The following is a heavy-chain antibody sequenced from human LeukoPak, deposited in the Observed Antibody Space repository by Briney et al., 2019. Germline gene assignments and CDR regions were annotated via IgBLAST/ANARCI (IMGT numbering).Heavy chain of an antibody. CDR3: AKPTTAMVTAYFDY. Sequence: GGSLRLSCAASGFTFSSYGMHWVRQAPGKGLEWVAFIRYDGSNKYYADSVKGRFTISRDNSKNTLYLQMNSLRAEDTAVYYCAKPTTAMVTAYFDYWGQGTLLTVSS. CDR1: GFTFSSYG. J-gene: IGHJ4*02. V-gene: IGHV3-30*02. CDR2: IRYDGSNK. D-gene: IGHD5-18*01.